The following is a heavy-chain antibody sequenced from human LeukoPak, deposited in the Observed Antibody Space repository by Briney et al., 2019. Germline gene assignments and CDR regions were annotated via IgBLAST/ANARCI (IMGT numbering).Heavy chain of an antibody. J-gene: IGHJ4*02. CDR3: AKGSPRRYNWNYGDYFDY. D-gene: IGHD1-7*01. CDR1: GFTFSSYA. Sequence: PGGSLRLSCAASGFTFSSYAMSWVRQAPGKGLEWVSAISGSGGSTYYADSVKGRFTISRDNSKNTLYLQMNSLRAEDTAVYYCAKGSPRRYNWNYGDYFDYWGQGTLVTVSS. V-gene: IGHV3-23*01. CDR2: ISGSGGST.